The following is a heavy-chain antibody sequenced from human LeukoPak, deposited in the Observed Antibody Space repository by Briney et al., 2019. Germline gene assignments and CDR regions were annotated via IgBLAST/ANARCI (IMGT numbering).Heavy chain of an antibody. CDR1: GFTFSSYA. CDR3: ARDRYGDYNYFDY. D-gene: IGHD4-17*01. J-gene: IGHJ4*02. Sequence: GGSLRLSCAASGFTFSSYAMHWVRQAPGKGLEYVSAISSNGGSTYYANSVKGRFTISRDNSKNTLYLQMGSLRSEDTAVYYCARDRYGDYNYFDYWGQGTLVTVSS. CDR2: ISSNGGST. V-gene: IGHV3-64*01.